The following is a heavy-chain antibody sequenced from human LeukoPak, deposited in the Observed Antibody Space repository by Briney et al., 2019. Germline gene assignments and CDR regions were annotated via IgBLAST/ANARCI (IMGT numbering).Heavy chain of an antibody. J-gene: IGHJ4*02. D-gene: IGHD2-15*01. Sequence: GGSLRLSCAAAGFTFRRHWMSWVRQTKGKGLECVAKIKEDGSEKHYVDSVKGRFTISRDISKNMLYLQMNSLRAEDTAVYYCAKDRRLAATTQDCWGQGTLVTVSS. CDR3: AKDRRLAATTQDC. CDR1: GFTFRRHW. V-gene: IGHV3-7*03. CDR2: IKEDGSEK.